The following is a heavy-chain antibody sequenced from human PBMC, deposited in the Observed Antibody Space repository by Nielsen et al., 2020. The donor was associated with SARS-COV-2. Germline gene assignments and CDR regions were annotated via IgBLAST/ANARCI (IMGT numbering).Heavy chain of an antibody. CDR2: IWYDGSNK. V-gene: IGHV3-33*01. Sequence: VRQAPGKGLEWVAVIWYDGSNKYYADSVKGRFTISRDNSKNTLYLQMNSLRAEDTAVYYCARWSSSYDAFDIWGQGTMVTVSS. J-gene: IGHJ3*02. D-gene: IGHD6-13*01. CDR3: ARWSSSYDAFDI.